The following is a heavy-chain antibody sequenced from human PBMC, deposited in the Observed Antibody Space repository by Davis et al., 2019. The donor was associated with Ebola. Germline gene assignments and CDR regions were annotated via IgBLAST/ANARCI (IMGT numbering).Heavy chain of an antibody. J-gene: IGHJ4*02. CDR3: ARDGEAFDSRGSYEVPFDY. CDR2: IGPSGNSF. Sequence: GESLKISCEVSGFTFSDYYMSWIRQAPGKGLEWIAYIGPSGNSFYCADSVKGRFTTSRDNAKNSVYLQINSLRAEDTAVYYCARDGEAFDSRGSYEVPFDYWGQGTLVTVSS. D-gene: IGHD3-22*01. CDR1: GFTFSDYY. V-gene: IGHV3-11*04.